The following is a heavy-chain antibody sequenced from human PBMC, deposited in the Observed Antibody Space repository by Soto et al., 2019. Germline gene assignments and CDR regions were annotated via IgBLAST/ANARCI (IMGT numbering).Heavy chain of an antibody. Sequence: SETLSLTCAVYGGSFSGYYWSWIRRPPGKGLEWIGEINHSGSTNYNPSLKSRVTISVDTSKNQFSLKLSSVTAADTAVYYCASLRRIAAAVFYYYYMDVWGKGTTVTVSS. D-gene: IGHD6-13*01. V-gene: IGHV4-34*01. CDR3: ASLRRIAAAVFYYYYMDV. CDR2: INHSGST. J-gene: IGHJ6*03. CDR1: GGSFSGYY.